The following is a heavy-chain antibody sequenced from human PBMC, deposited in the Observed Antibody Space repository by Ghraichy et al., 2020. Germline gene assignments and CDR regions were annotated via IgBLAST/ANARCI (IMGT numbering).Heavy chain of an antibody. CDR1: GYTFTSYY. V-gene: IGHV1-46*01. CDR2: INPSGGST. Sequence: ASVKVSCKASGYTFTSYYMHWVRQAPGQGLEWMGIINPSGGSTSYAQKFQGRVTMTRDTSKSTVYMELSSLRSEDTAVYYCARQRPPGTTYYYYYYGMDVWGQGTTVTVSS. D-gene: IGHD1-1*01. CDR3: ARQRPPGTTYYYYYYGMDV. J-gene: IGHJ6*02.